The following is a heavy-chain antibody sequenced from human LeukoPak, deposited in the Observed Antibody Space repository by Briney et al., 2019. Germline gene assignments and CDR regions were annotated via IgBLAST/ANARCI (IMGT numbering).Heavy chain of an antibody. CDR3: ARLTDF. J-gene: IGHJ4*01. V-gene: IGHV1-2*02. CDR2: VNPKSGAT. CDR1: GYTFTDYY. Sequence: ASVKGSCKTSGYTFTDYYIHWVRQAPGQGLEWMGWVNPKSGATYYAQNFRGRVIITRDASMSTAYMELSRLKTDDTAMYYCARLTDFWGPGTLVTVSS. D-gene: IGHD3-9*01.